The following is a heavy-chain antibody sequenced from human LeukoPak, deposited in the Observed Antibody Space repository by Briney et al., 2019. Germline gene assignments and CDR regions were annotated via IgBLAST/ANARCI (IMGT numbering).Heavy chain of an antibody. Sequence: SETLSLTCTVSDYSISSSYSWGWIRQPPGKGLEWLGSFYYSGSTYYKPSLKSRVTISVDTSKNQFSLKLNSVTAADTAVYYCARLVVSSWYHEVLLGRDYWGQGTLVTVSS. D-gene: IGHD6-13*01. CDR3: ARLVVSSWYHEVLLGRDY. V-gene: IGHV4-39*01. CDR2: FYYSGST. CDR1: DYSISSSYS. J-gene: IGHJ4*02.